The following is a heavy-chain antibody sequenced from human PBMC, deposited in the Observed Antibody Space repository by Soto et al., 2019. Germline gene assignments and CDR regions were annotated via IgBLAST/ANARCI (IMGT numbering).Heavy chain of an antibody. CDR3: AQSPGGLDGYNSADSGMDG. CDR1: GLPFSTYA. V-gene: IGHV3-23*01. Sequence: EVHLLESGGDLVQPGGSLRLSCTASGLPFSTYAMSWVRQAPGKVLEWVSAIGGSGTGGRTYYADSVKGRFTISRDNSKDTVYLQMNSLRADDTAVYYCAQSPGGLDGYNSADSGMDGWGQGTTVTVSS. D-gene: IGHD5-12*01. J-gene: IGHJ6*02. CDR2: IGGSGTGGRT.